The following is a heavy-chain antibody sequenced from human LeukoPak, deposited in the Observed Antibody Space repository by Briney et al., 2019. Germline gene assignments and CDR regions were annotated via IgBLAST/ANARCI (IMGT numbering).Heavy chain of an antibody. CDR1: GFTFSSYA. Sequence: HPGGSLRLSCAASGFTFSSYAMSWVRQAPGKGLEWVSAISGSGGSTYYADSVKGRFTISRDNSKNTLYLQMNSLRAEDTAVYYCAKDHREVDIVATMSFDYWGQGTLVTVSS. CDR3: AKDHREVDIVATMSFDY. D-gene: IGHD5-12*01. J-gene: IGHJ4*02. V-gene: IGHV3-23*01. CDR2: ISGSGGST.